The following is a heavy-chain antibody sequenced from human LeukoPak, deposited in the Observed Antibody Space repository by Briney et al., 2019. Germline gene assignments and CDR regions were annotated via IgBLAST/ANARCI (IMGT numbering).Heavy chain of an antibody. V-gene: IGHV3-7*01. Sequence: GGSLRLSCAASGFTFSSYEMNWVRQAPGKGLEWVANIKQDGSEKYYVDSVKGRFTISRDNSKNTLYLQMNSLRAEDTAVYYCARDRQYYYGSGRYIDYWGQGTLVTVSP. D-gene: IGHD3-10*01. CDR1: GFTFSSYE. J-gene: IGHJ4*02. CDR3: ARDRQYYYGSGRYIDY. CDR2: IKQDGSEK.